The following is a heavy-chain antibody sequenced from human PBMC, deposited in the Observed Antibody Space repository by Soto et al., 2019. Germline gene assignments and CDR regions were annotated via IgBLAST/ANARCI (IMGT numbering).Heavy chain of an antibody. J-gene: IGHJ4*02. V-gene: IGHV3-74*01. CDR3: AKDSWYFDL. Sequence: GGSLRLSCEASGFIFTKFWMYWVRQVPGKGRVWVSRIDTSGSSTSYADSVKGRFTISRDNAKNTVSLQMNSLRAEDTGVYYCAKDSWYFDLWSQGSLVTVSS. CDR1: GFIFTKFW. CDR2: IDTSGSST. D-gene: IGHD6-13*01.